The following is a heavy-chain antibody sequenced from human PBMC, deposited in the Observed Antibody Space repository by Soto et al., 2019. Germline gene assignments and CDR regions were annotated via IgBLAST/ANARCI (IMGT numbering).Heavy chain of an antibody. CDR3: AVQYGGSYYVDY. Sequence: EVQLVESGGGLLQPGGSLRLSCAASGFTFSGYWMSWVRQAPGKGLGWVANINQDGSQKYYTDSVEGRFAISRDNARNTLYLQMNSLRAEDTAVYYCAVQYGGSYYVDYWGQGTLVTVSS. D-gene: IGHD1-26*01. CDR1: GFTFSGYW. J-gene: IGHJ4*02. CDR2: INQDGSQK. V-gene: IGHV3-7*03.